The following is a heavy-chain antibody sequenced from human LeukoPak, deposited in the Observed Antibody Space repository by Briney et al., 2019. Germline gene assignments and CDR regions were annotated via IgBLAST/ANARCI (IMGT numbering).Heavy chain of an antibody. CDR2: MNPNSGNT. D-gene: IGHD6-13*01. Sequence: ASVKVSCKASGGTFSSYTINWVRQATGQGLEWMGWMNPNSGNTGYAQKFQGRVTMTRNTSISTAYMELSSLRSEDTAVYYCARGRIAAAGTGAYWGQGTLVTVSS. CDR1: GGTFSSYT. J-gene: IGHJ4*02. CDR3: ARGRIAAAGTGAY. V-gene: IGHV1-8*02.